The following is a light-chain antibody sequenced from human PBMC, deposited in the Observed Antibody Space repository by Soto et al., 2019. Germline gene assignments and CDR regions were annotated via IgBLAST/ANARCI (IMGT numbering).Light chain of an antibody. CDR3: QQRSDWPPWT. V-gene: IGKV3-11*01. CDR1: QSVSSY. Sequence: EIGMTQSPATLSLSPEERATLSCRASQSVSSYLAWFQQKPGQAPRLLIYDASNRATGIPARFSGSGSGTDFTLTISSLEPEDFAVYYCQQRSDWPPWTFGQGTKVEIK. J-gene: IGKJ1*01. CDR2: DAS.